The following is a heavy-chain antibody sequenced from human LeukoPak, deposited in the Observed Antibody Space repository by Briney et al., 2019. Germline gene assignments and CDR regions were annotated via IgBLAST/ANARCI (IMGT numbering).Heavy chain of an antibody. CDR2: IYYSGST. J-gene: IGHJ4*02. CDR1: GGSISRSSYY. Sequence: SETLSLTCTVSGGSISRSSYYWGWIRQPPGKGLEWIGSIYYSGSTYYNPSLKSRVTISVDTSKNQFSLKLSSVTAADTAVYYCASDKFHCSGGSCFLYYFDYWGQGTLVTVSS. V-gene: IGHV4-39*01. CDR3: ASDKFHCSGGSCFLYYFDY. D-gene: IGHD2-15*01.